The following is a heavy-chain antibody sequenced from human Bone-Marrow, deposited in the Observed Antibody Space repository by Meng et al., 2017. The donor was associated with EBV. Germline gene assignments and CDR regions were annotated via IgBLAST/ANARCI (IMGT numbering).Heavy chain of an antibody. J-gene: IGHJ4*02. CDR2: LIPMSGAP. Sequence: QVQVVQSGDEVEETGSSVKVSCWDSGGTFNSDAVSWVRQAPGPGLEWMGGLIPMSGAPHYAQKFQGRVTITADESTSTHYMDLSNLRSDDTAMYYCASESGRGFTPDYWGQGTLVTVSS. CDR1: GGTFNSDA. V-gene: IGHV1-69*01. CDR3: ASESGRGFTPDY. D-gene: IGHD3-10*01.